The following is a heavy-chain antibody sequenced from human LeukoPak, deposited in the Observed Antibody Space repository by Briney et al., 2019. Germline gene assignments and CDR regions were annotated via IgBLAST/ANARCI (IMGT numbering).Heavy chain of an antibody. CDR2: SDWDYDK. J-gene: IGHJ4*02. CDR1: GFSVSTTGRC. D-gene: IGHD3-22*01. CDR3: ARIAKKSYYDSSGYFDY. Sequence: SGPTLVNPTQTLTLTWTFSGFSVSTTGRCVTWIRHPPWKALEWLARSDWDYDKQYSTSLKTRLTIPKHTSHNQVVLTTTNMDPVHTATYYCARIAKKSYYDSSGYFDYRGQGTLVPVSS. V-gene: IGHV2-70*11.